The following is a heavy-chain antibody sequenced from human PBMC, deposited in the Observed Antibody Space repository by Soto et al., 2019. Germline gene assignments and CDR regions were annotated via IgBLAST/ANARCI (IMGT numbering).Heavy chain of an antibody. J-gene: IGHJ5*02. CDR1: GFVSNDYD. CDR3: SRGIKGGLDA. D-gene: IGHD2-21*01. Sequence: QVQLAESGGGVVQPGRSLRLSCATSGFVSNDYDIHWVRQAPGKGLAWLASISYDGSNKYYADSVKGRFTISRDNSKNTLSLQINSLGAEDTAVDYCSRGIKGGLDAWGPGTLVTVSS. CDR2: ISYDGSNK. V-gene: IGHV3-30*03.